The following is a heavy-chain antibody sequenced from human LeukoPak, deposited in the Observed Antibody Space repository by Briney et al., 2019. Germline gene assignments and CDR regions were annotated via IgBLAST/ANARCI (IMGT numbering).Heavy chain of an antibody. D-gene: IGHD2-2*01. CDR3: ARALYHTFDY. V-gene: IGHV1-18*01. J-gene: IGHJ4*02. Sequence: ASVKVSCKASGYIFTNYIISWVRRAPGEGLELLGWISVYNGNTDYGQKFQGRVTMTTDTSTSTAYMELRSLRSDDTAVYYCARALYHTFDYWGQGTLVTVSS. CDR2: ISVYNGNT. CDR1: GYIFTNYI.